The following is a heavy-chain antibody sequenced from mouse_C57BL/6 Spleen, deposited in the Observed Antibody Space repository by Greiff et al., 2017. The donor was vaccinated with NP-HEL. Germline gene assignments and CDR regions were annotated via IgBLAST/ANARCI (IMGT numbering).Heavy chain of an antibody. V-gene: IGHV5-17*01. CDR2: ISSGSSTI. CDR1: GFTFSDYG. Sequence: EVKLVESGGGLVKPGGSLKLSCAASGFTFSDYGMHWVRQAPEKGLEWVAYISSGSSTIYYADTVKGRFTISRDNAKNTLFLQMTSLRSEDTAMYYCARGYYYLYYAMDYWGQGTSVTVSS. D-gene: IGHD1-1*01. J-gene: IGHJ4*01. CDR3: ARGYYYLYYAMDY.